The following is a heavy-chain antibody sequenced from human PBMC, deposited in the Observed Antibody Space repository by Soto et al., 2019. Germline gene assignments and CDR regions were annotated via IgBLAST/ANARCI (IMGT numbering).Heavy chain of an antibody. CDR2: IYPGDSDT. J-gene: IGHJ5*02. CDR3: ARHLPSYSSSSGDWFGP. D-gene: IGHD6-6*01. CDR1: GYSFTSYW. V-gene: IGHV5-51*01. Sequence: HGESLKISCKGSGYSFTSYWIGWVRQMPGKGLEWMGIIYPGDSDTRYSPSFQGQVTISADKSISTAYLQWSSLKASDTAMYYCARHLPSYSSSSGDWFGPWGKGTLVTVS.